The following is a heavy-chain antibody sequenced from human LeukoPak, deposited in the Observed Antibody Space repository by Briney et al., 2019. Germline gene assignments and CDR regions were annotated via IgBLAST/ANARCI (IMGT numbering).Heavy chain of an antibody. CDR1: GGTFSSYA. D-gene: IGHD3-22*01. Sequence: SVKVSCKASGGTFSSYAISWVRQAPGQGLEWMGGIIPIFGTANYAQKFQGRVTITTDESTSTAYMELSSLRSEDTAVYYCARSMIVPPSDAFDIWGQGTMVTVSS. J-gene: IGHJ3*02. CDR2: IIPIFGTA. CDR3: ARSMIVPPSDAFDI. V-gene: IGHV1-69*05.